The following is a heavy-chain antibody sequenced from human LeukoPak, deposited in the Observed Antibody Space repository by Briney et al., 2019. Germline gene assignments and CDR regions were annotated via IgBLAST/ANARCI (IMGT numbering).Heavy chain of an antibody. J-gene: IGHJ4*02. V-gene: IGHV4-30-2*01. CDR1: GGSISSGGYY. CDR2: IYHSGST. CDR3: ARGEGNDYGNPPLMLDY. Sequence: SQTLSLTCTVSGGSISSGGYYWSWIRQPPGKGLEWIGYIYHSGSTYYNPSLKSRVTISVDRSKNQFSLKLSSVTAADTAVYYCARGEGNDYGNPPLMLDYWGQGTLVTVSS. D-gene: IGHD4-11*01.